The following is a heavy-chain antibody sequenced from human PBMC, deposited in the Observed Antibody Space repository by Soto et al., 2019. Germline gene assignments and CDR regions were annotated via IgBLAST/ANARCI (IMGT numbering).Heavy chain of an antibody. Sequence: GGSLRLSCAASGFTFSSYGMHWVRQAPGKGLEWVAVISYDGSNKYYADSVKGRFTISRDNSKNTLYLQMNSLRAEDTAVYYCAKDKFSTGVTGTDYWGQGTLVTVSS. D-gene: IGHD1-20*01. CDR1: GFTFSSYG. V-gene: IGHV3-30*18. CDR3: AKDKFSTGVTGTDY. CDR2: ISYDGSNK. J-gene: IGHJ4*02.